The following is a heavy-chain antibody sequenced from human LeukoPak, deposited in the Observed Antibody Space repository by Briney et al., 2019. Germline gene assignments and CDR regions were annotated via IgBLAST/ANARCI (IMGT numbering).Heavy chain of an antibody. J-gene: IGHJ4*02. D-gene: IGHD5-18*01. V-gene: IGHV4-59*01. CDR1: GFTFSSYA. CDR2: IYYSGST. Sequence: GSLRLSCAASGFTFSSYAMSWVRQPPGKGLEWIGYIYYSGSTNYNPSLKSRVTISVDTSKNQFSLKLSSVTAADTAVYYCARDTAMGIDYWGQGTLVTVSS. CDR3: ARDTAMGIDY.